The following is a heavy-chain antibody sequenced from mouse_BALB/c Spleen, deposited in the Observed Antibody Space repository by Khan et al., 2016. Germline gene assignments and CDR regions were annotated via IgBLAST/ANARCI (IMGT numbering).Heavy chain of an antibody. Sequence: QVQLQQAGPELVKPGASVRISCKASGYTFTSYYIHWVKQRPGQGLEWIGWIYPGNVNTKYNEKFKGKATLTADKSSSTAYMQLSSLTSEDSAVSFCARGGLRRGYYFDYWGQGTTLTVSS. V-gene: IGHV1S56*01. CDR1: GYTFTSYY. CDR2: IYPGNVNT. CDR3: ARGGLRRGYYFDY. D-gene: IGHD2-4*01. J-gene: IGHJ2*01.